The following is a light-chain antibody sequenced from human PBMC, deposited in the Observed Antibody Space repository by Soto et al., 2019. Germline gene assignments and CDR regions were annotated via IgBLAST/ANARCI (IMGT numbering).Light chain of an antibody. CDR1: QSISSW. J-gene: IGKJ2*01. V-gene: IGKV1-5*01. CDR3: QQYNSYSPPT. CDR2: DAS. Sequence: DIQITQSPSTLSASVGDRVTITCRASQSISSWLAWYQQKPGKAPKLLIYDASSLESGVPSRFSGSGSGTEFTLTISSLQPDDFATYYCQQYNSYSPPTFGQGTKLEIK.